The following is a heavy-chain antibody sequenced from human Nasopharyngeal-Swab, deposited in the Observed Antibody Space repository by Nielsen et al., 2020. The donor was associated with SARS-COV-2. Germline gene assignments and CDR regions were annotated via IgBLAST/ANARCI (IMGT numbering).Heavy chain of an antibody. CDR1: GGSISSGGYS. Sequence: SQTLSLTCAVSGGSISSGGYSWSWIRQPPGKGLEWIGYVYHSGSTDYNPSLKSRVTISVDTSKNQFSLKLSSVTAADTAVYYCARYSILTGWGYWGQGTLVTVSS. J-gene: IGHJ4*02. V-gene: IGHV4-30-2*02. CDR2: VYHSGST. D-gene: IGHD3-9*01. CDR3: ARYSILTGWGY.